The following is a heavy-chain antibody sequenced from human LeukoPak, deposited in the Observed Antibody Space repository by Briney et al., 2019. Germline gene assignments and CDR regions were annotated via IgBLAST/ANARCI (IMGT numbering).Heavy chain of an antibody. Sequence: SETLSLTCTVSGGSISSGGYYWSWIRQPPGKGLEWIGYIYHSGSTKYNPSLKSRVTISVDTSERQFSLKLSSVTAADTAAYYCARHMTVTYDAFDIWGQGTMVTVSS. CDR3: ARHMTVTYDAFDI. D-gene: IGHD3-22*01. CDR2: IYHSGST. V-gene: IGHV4-61*08. CDR1: GGSISSGGYY. J-gene: IGHJ3*02.